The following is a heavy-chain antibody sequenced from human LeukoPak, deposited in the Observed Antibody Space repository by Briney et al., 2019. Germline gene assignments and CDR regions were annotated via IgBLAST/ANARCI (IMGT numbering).Heavy chain of an antibody. Sequence: ETLSLTCAVYGGSFSGYYWSWVRQAPGKGLEWVSAISGSGGSTYYADSVKGRFTISRDNPKNTLYLQMNSLRAEDTAVYYCAKDTSNSRPFDYWGQGTLVTVSS. CDR1: GGSFSGYY. CDR3: AKDTSNSRPFDY. V-gene: IGHV3-23*01. D-gene: IGHD1-7*01. CDR2: ISGSGGST. J-gene: IGHJ4*02.